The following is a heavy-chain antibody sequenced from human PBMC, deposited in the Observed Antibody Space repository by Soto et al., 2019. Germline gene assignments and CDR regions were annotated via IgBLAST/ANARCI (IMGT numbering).Heavy chain of an antibody. J-gene: IGHJ4*02. CDR1: GYTFTSYG. V-gene: IGHV1-18*01. Sequence: QVQLVQSGGEVKKPGASVKVSCKASGYTFTSYGISWVRQAPGQGLEWLGWINAYNGNTNYPQKVQGRVTMTTDTSKSTAYMELRSLRSDDTAVYYCARDVGYGLIDGWGQGTLVNVSS. D-gene: IGHD5-18*01. CDR3: ARDVGYGLIDG. CDR2: INAYNGNT.